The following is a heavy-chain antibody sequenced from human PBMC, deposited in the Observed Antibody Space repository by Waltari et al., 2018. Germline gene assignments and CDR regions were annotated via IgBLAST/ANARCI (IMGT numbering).Heavy chain of an antibody. J-gene: IGHJ4*02. Sequence: QVQLVESGGGLVQPGRSLSLSCAASGFTFSLYAQHRVRQAPGKGLEWVAVISYDGSNKYYADSVKGRFTISRDNSKNTLYLQMNSLRAEDTAVYYCARQWFGDYYFDYWGQGTLVTVSS. CDR1: GFTFSLYA. V-gene: IGHV3-30-3*01. CDR3: ARQWFGDYYFDY. CDR2: ISYDGSNK. D-gene: IGHD3-10*01.